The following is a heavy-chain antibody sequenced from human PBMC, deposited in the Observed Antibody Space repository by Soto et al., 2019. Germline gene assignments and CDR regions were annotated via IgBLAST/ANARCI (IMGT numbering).Heavy chain of an antibody. Sequence: SETLSLTCTVSGGSISSGSYYWCWIRQPPGKGLAWIGTVYYDGSAYYNPSLKSRVTISIDTSNNRFSLTLNSVTAADTSAYFCARWGFKDNPAFDYWGQGTLVTVS. J-gene: IGHJ4*02. CDR3: ARWGFKDNPAFDY. CDR1: GGSISSGSYY. CDR2: VYYDGSA. D-gene: IGHD3-16*01. V-gene: IGHV4-39*02.